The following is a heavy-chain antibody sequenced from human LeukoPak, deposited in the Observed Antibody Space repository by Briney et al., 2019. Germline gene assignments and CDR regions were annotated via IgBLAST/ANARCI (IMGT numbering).Heavy chain of an antibody. D-gene: IGHD3-10*01. CDR1: RYTFTPSG. J-gene: IGHJ6*02. V-gene: IGHV1-18*01. CDR3: VQELDGAGRYFSPYYGMDF. Sequence: APVKLSCTASRYTFTPSGISTVRQAPGHGLEWRGWISAYKGNTKYAQKLQGRVTMTTDTSTSTASKELRSLRADDTAPYSCVQELDGAGRYFSPYYGMDFWGQGTTVTVSS. CDR2: ISAYKGNT.